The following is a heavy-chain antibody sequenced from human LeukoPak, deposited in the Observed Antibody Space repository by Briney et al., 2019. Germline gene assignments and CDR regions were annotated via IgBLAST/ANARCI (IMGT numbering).Heavy chain of an antibody. Sequence: GGSLRLSCAASGFTFSSYAMNWVRQARGKGLEGVSAVIGSGVSTYYADSVKGRFTISRDNSKNSLYLQMNSLRTEDTALYYCAKGSSGYGSGSYSYYFDYWGQGTLVTVSS. J-gene: IGHJ4*02. V-gene: IGHV3-23*01. D-gene: IGHD3-10*01. CDR3: AKGSSGYGSGSYSYYFDY. CDR2: VIGSGVST. CDR1: GFTFSSYA.